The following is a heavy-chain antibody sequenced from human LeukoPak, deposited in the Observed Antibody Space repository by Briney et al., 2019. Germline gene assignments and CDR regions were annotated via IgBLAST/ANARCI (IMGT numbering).Heavy chain of an antibody. D-gene: IGHD4-17*01. Sequence: PGGSLRLSCAASGFTFSSYAMTWVRQAPGKGLEWVSTISGSGASTYYADSVKGRFTISRDSSKNTLYLQMNSLRAEDTAVYYCAKGPLRSKNNWSDPWGQGTLVTVSS. CDR3: AKGPLRSKNNWSDP. CDR2: ISGSGAST. CDR1: GFTFSSYA. V-gene: IGHV3-23*01. J-gene: IGHJ5*02.